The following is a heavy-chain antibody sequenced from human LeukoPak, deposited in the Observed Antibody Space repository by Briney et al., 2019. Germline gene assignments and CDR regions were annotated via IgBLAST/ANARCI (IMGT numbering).Heavy chain of an antibody. CDR1: GGSVSSNIYY. D-gene: IGHD3-22*01. Sequence: PSETLSLTCTVSGGSVSSNIYYWNCIRQPPGQGLEWIGYIYYSGSTNYNPSLKSRVTISVDTSKNQFSLKLTSLTAADTAVYYCAREDSSGYLGYWGQGTLVTVSS. J-gene: IGHJ4*02. CDR3: AREDSSGYLGY. CDR2: IYYSGST. V-gene: IGHV4-61*01.